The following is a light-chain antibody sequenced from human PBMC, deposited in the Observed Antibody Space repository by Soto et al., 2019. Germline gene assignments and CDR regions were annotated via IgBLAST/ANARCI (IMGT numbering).Light chain of an antibody. CDR3: QQSYSSPWT. V-gene: IGKV1-39*01. CDR2: ATS. J-gene: IGKJ1*01. Sequence: DIQLTQSPSSLSASVGDRVTITCWTSQIISSYFNWYQQKPGKAPKLQISATSTLQSGVPSRFSGSASGTDFILTINGLQPEDFATYYCQQSYSSPWTFGQGAKVEVK. CDR1: QIISSY.